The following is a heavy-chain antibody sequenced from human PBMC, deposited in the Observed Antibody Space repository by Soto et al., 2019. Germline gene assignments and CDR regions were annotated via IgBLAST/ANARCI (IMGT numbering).Heavy chain of an antibody. V-gene: IGHV3-30-3*01. Sequence: GGSLRLSCAASGFTFSSYAMHWVRQAPGKGLEWVAVISYDGSNKYYADSVKGRFTISRDNSKNTLYLQMNSLRAEDTAVYYCARVRRVYSSGWYDYFDYWGQGTLVTVSS. CDR2: ISYDGSNK. CDR1: GFTFSSYA. CDR3: ARVRRVYSSGWYDYFDY. D-gene: IGHD6-19*01. J-gene: IGHJ4*02.